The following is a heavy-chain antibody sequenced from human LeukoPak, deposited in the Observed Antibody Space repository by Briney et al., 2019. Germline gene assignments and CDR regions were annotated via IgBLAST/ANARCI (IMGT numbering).Heavy chain of an antibody. V-gene: IGHV3-33*01. D-gene: IGHD4-11*01. Sequence: PGRSLRLSCAASGFTFSSYGMHWVRQAPGKGLEWVAVIWYDGSNKYYADSVKGRFTISRDNAKNSVYLQMNSLRAEDTAVYYCARNDYPKSYWYFDLWGRGTLVTVSS. CDR3: ARNDYPKSYWYFDL. J-gene: IGHJ2*01. CDR2: IWYDGSNK. CDR1: GFTFSSYG.